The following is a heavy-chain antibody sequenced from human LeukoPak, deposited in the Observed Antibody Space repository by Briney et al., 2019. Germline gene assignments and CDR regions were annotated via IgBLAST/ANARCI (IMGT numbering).Heavy chain of an antibody. CDR3: ARLVHGATTPQYYFDY. CDR2: IYYSGST. J-gene: IGHJ4*02. D-gene: IGHD1-26*01. Sequence: SETLSLTCTVSGGSISSSSYCWGWIRQPPGKGLEWIGSIYYSGSTYYNPSLKSRVTISVDTSKNQFSLKLSSVTAADTAVYYCARLVHGATTPQYYFDYWGQGTLVTVSS. CDR1: GGSISSSSYC. V-gene: IGHV4-39*01.